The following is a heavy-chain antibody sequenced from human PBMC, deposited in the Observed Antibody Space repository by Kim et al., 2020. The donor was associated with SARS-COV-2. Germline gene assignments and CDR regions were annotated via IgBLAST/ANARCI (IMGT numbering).Heavy chain of an antibody. D-gene: IGHD2-15*01. Sequence: GGSLRLSCAVSGFSLSTYWMHWVRQVPGKGLVWVSRINEDGSIINYADSVKGRFTISRDNAENTLYLQMNSLRAEDTAVYYCALDLGGLYTYWGQGSLITVSS. CDR1: GFSLSTYW. V-gene: IGHV3-74*01. CDR2: INEDGSII. J-gene: IGHJ4*02. CDR3: ALDLGGLYTY.